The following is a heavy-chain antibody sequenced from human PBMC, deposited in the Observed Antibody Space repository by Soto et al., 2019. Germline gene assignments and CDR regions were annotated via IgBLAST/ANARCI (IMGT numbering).Heavy chain of an antibody. V-gene: IGHV4-30-2*01. CDR2: IYHSGST. CDR1: GGSISSGGYS. J-gene: IGHJ6*02. CDR3: AKGSGVTTGRDSYGMDV. Sequence: SETLSLTCAVSGGSISSGGYSWSWIRQPPGKGLEWIGYIYHSGSTYYNPSLKSRVTISVDRSKNQFSLKLSSVTAADTAVYYCAKGSGVTTGRDSYGMDVWGQGTTVTVSS. D-gene: IGHD2-8*01.